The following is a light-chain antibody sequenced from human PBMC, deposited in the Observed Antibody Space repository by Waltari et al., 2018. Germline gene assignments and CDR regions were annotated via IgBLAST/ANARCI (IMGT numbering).Light chain of an antibody. V-gene: IGLV3-1*01. J-gene: IGLJ1*01. CDR3: QAWDSSTARYV. CDR2: QDS. Sequence: SYELTQPHSVSVSPGQTASIHCSGDKLGAKYACVYQQKPGQSPVLVIYQDSKRPSGIPERFSGSNSGNTATLTISGTQAMDEADYYCQAWDSSTARYVFGTGTKVTVL. CDR1: KLGAKY.